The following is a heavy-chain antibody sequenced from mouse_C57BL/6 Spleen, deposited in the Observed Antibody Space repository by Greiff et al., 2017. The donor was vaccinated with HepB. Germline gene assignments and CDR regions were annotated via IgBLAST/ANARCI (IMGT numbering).Heavy chain of an antibody. D-gene: IGHD1-1*01. CDR2: IYPGSGST. V-gene: IGHV1-55*01. J-gene: IGHJ2*01. Sequence: VQLQQPGAELVKPGASVKMSCKASGYTFTSYWITWVKQRPGQGLEWIGDIYPGSGSTNYNEKFKSKATLTVDTSSSTASMQLSSLTSEDSAVYYCASVLYYGSSPFDYWGQGTTLTVSS. CDR3: ASVLYYGSSPFDY. CDR1: GYTFTSYW.